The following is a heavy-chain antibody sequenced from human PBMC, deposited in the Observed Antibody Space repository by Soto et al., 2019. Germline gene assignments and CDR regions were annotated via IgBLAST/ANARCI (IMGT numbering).Heavy chain of an antibody. CDR1: GYSFTSYW. Sequence: GESLKISCKVCGYSFTSYWIRWVLQMPGKGLEWMGIIYPGDSDTRYSPSFQGQVTISADKSISTAYLQWSSLKASDTAMYYCASLSGSYAHDAFDIWGQGTMVTVSS. V-gene: IGHV5-51*01. CDR3: ASLSGSYAHDAFDI. J-gene: IGHJ3*02. D-gene: IGHD1-26*01. CDR2: IYPGDSDT.